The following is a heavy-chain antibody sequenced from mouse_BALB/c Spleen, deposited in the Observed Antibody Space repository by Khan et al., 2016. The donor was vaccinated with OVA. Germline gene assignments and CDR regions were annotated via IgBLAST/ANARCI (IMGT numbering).Heavy chain of an antibody. Sequence: VQLKQSGAELMKPGASVKISCKATGYIFSSYWIEWVKQRPGHGLEWIGEILPGSGTTNYNEKFKGKATFTAETSSNTAYMQLSSLTSEDSDVYYCARDGNHWNFDVWGAGTTVTVSS. CDR2: ILPGSGTT. V-gene: IGHV1-9*01. D-gene: IGHD2-1*01. CDR3: ARDGNHWNFDV. CDR1: GYIFSSYW. J-gene: IGHJ1*01.